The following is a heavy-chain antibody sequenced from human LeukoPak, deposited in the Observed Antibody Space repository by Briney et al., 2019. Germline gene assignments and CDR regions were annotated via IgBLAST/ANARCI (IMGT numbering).Heavy chain of an antibody. Sequence: SETLSLTCSVSGGSISSNSHYWGWIRQPPGKGLEWIGSIFYDGIRYYNPSLKSRITISVDTSKNQFSLKISPMTAADTAMYYCARLYCGGTSCYSGKGNLDYWGQGTLVTVSS. CDR2: IFYDGIR. V-gene: IGHV4-39*01. CDR1: GGSISSNSHY. CDR3: ARLYCGGTSCYSGKGNLDY. D-gene: IGHD2-15*01. J-gene: IGHJ4*02.